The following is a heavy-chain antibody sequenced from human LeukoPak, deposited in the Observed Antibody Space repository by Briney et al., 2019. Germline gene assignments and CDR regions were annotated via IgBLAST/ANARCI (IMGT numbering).Heavy chain of an antibody. CDR2: IIPIFGTA. D-gene: IGHD4-17*01. CDR1: GYTFASYD. Sequence: SVKVSCKASGYTFASYDINWVRQAPGQGLEWMGGIIPIFGTANYAQKFQGRVTITADESTSTAYMELSSLRSEDTAVYYCARDFGTTVTNYYYYDYMDVWGKGTTVTVSS. CDR3: ARDFGTTVTNYYYYDYMDV. V-gene: IGHV1-69*13. J-gene: IGHJ6*03.